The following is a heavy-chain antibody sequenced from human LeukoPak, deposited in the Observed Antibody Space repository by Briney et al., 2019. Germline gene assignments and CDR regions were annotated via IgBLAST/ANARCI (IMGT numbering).Heavy chain of an antibody. J-gene: IGHJ4*02. CDR3: ANLGSDY. D-gene: IGHD3-10*01. CDR2: ISYDGSNK. V-gene: IGHV3-30*18. Sequence: EAGGSLRLSCAASGFTFSSYGMHWVRQAPGKGLEWVAVISYDGSNKYYADSVKGRFTISRDNSKNTLYLQMNSLRAEDTAVYYCANLGSDYWGQGTLVTVSS. CDR1: GFTFSSYG.